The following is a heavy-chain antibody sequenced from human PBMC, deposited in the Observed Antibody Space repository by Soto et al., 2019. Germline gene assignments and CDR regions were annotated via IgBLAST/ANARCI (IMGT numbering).Heavy chain of an antibody. V-gene: IGHV3-74*01. CDR3: ARDPMTGFGELLDYYYYYGMDV. J-gene: IGHJ6*02. D-gene: IGHD3-10*01. CDR2: INSDGSST. CDR1: GFTFSSYW. Sequence: PVGSLRLSCAASGFTFSSYWMHWVRQAPGKGLVWVSRINSDGSSTSYADSVKGRFTISRDNAKNTLYLQMNSLRAEDTAVYYCARDPMTGFGELLDYYYYYGMDVWGQGTTVTVSS.